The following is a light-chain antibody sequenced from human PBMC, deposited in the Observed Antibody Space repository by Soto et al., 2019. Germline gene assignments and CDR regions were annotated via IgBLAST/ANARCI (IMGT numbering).Light chain of an antibody. CDR1: QSVSSN. Sequence: EIVMTQSPATLSVCPWERATLSCMASQSVSSNLAWYQQKPGQTPKLLIYVASTRATGIPARFSGSGSGTEFTLTISSLQSEDFAVYYCQQYNVWPLTFGGGTKVEFK. CDR2: VAS. V-gene: IGKV3-15*01. J-gene: IGKJ4*01. CDR3: QQYNVWPLT.